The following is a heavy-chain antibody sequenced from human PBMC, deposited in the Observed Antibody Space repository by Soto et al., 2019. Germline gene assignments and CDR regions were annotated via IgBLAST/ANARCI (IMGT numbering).Heavy chain of an antibody. V-gene: IGHV4-39*01. CDR1: GGSISSSSYY. CDR3: ARHAFENYYYYMDV. J-gene: IGHJ6*03. CDR2: IYYSGST. D-gene: IGHD3-9*01. Sequence: SETLSLTCTVSGGSISSSSYYWGWIRQPPGKGLEWIGSIYYSGSTYYNPSLKSRVTISVDTSKNQFSLKLSSVTAADTAVYYCARHAFENYYYYMDVWGKGTTVTVSS.